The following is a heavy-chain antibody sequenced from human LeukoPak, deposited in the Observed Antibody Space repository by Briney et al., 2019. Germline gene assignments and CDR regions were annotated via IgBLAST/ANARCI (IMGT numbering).Heavy chain of an antibody. CDR2: IYYSGST. Sequence: PLETLSLTCTVSGGSIRSYYWSWIRQPPGKGLEWIGYIYYSGSTNYNPSLKSRVTISVDTSKNQFSLKLSSVTAADTAVYYCARGRWSGSYSGYFDYWGQGTLVTVSS. V-gene: IGHV4-59*01. CDR3: ARGRWSGSYSGYFDY. D-gene: IGHD1-26*01. CDR1: GGSIRSYY. J-gene: IGHJ4*02.